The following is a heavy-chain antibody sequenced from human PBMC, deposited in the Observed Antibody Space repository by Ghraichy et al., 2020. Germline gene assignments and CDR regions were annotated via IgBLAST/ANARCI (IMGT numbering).Heavy chain of an antibody. CDR2: IGGSSGST. Sequence: GGSLRLSCAAFGFTFSNFAMSWVRQAPGKGLEWVSAIGGSSGSTFYAGSVRGRFTISRDNSKNTLYLQMNSLRAEDTAVYYCAKMKGASRADYCMDVWGQGTTVTFSS. D-gene: IGHD3-16*01. CDR3: AKMKGASRADYCMDV. J-gene: IGHJ6*02. V-gene: IGHV3-23*01. CDR1: GFTFSNFA.